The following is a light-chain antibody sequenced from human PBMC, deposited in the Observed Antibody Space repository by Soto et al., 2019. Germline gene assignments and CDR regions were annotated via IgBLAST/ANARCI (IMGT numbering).Light chain of an antibody. CDR2: DAS. Sequence: IVFTQSPATLSLSPGERATLSCRASQSVSSYLAWYQQKPGQAPRLLIYDASNRATGIPARFSGSGSGTDFTLTISSXEPEDFAVYYCQQRSNWPLTFGGGTKVDTK. CDR1: QSVSSY. CDR3: QQRSNWPLT. V-gene: IGKV3-11*01. J-gene: IGKJ4*01.